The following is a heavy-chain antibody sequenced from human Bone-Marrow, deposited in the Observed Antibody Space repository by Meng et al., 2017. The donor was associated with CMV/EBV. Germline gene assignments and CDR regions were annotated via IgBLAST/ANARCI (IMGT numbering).Heavy chain of an antibody. CDR1: GYTFTDYY. V-gene: IGHV1-2*02. Sequence: VSCKASGYTFTDYYMHWVRQAPGQGLEWMGWIKPNSGGTNYAQKVQGRVTMTRDTSISTAYMELTSLTSDDTAVYYCARVPINWFDPWGQGTLVTVSS. CDR3: ARVPINWFDP. J-gene: IGHJ5*02. CDR2: IKPNSGGT.